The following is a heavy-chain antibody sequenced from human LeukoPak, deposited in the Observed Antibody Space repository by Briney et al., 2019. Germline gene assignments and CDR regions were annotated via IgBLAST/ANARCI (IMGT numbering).Heavy chain of an antibody. J-gene: IGHJ4*02. CDR1: GYTFTSYY. Sequence: ASVKVSCKASGYTFTSYYMHWVRQAPGQGLEWMGIINPSGGSTSYAQKFQGRVTMTRDTSTGTVYMELSSLRSEDTAVYYCARDREPFWSGYYFDYWGQGTLVTVSS. D-gene: IGHD3-3*01. CDR2: INPSGGST. CDR3: ARDREPFWSGYYFDY. V-gene: IGHV1-46*01.